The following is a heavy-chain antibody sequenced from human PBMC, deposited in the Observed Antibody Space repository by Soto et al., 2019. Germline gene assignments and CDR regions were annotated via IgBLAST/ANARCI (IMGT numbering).Heavy chain of an antibody. CDR1: GFPFSSHA. V-gene: IGHV3-30-3*01. D-gene: IGHD3-16*01. CDR2: ISYDGSIH. J-gene: IGHJ4*02. CDR3: ARRAYMISSESY. Sequence: PGGSLRLSCAASGFPFSSHALHWVRQAPGKGLEWVAIISYDGSIHNYADSVKGRFTISRDNSKNTLYLQMNSLRAGDTAVYYCARRAYMISSESYWGRGTLVTVSS.